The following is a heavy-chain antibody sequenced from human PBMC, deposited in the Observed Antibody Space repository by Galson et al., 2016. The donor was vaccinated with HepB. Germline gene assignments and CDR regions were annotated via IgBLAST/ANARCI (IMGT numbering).Heavy chain of an antibody. CDR3: ARDLGRNGGFDY. D-gene: IGHD3-16*01. CDR2: ICPTGST. V-gene: IGHV4-4*02. Sequence: ETLSLTCHVSGGSISSIKCLSWDRPPPGKGLEWIGEICPTGSTNYNPPLKSRVTMSVDTSKNQCSLKLSSMTAADTAVYYCARDLGRNGGFDYWGQGTLVTVSS. CDR1: GGSISSIKC. J-gene: IGHJ4*02.